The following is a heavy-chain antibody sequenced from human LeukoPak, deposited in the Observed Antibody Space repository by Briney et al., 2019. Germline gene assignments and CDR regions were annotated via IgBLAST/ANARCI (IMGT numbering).Heavy chain of an antibody. CDR3: ARDLTGATQS. Sequence: SETLSLTCAVYGGSFSGYYWSWIRQPPGKGLEWIGEINHSGSTNYNPSLKSRVTISVNKSKNQFSLKLSSVTPTDPAVYYCARDLTGATQSWGHGTLVTVSS. CDR1: GGSFSGYY. D-gene: IGHD2-15*01. J-gene: IGHJ5*01. V-gene: IGHV4-34*01. CDR2: INHSGST.